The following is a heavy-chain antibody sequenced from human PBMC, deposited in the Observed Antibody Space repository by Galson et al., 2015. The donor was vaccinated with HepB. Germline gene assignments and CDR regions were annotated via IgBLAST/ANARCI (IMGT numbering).Heavy chain of an antibody. J-gene: IGHJ6*02. CDR1: KFSFSDYA. Sequence: SLRLSCAASKFSFSDYAMSWVRQAPGKGLEWLSFISGSGISTYYANSVKGRFTISRDNSNNMLYLPMTSLRAEDTAVYYCAKDQNCTKSVCYTYFYNRMDVWGQGTTVTGS. CDR3: AKDQNCTKSVCYTYFYNRMDV. CDR2: ISGSGIST. V-gene: IGHV3-23*01. D-gene: IGHD2-8*01.